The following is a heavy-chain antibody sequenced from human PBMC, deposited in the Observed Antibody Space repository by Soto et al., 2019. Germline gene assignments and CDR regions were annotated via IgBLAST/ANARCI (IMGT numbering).Heavy chain of an antibody. CDR3: ARGRPYYYDGRVGYFFDY. CDR2: INPSGGST. CDR1: GYTFTTYY. J-gene: IGHJ4*02. Sequence: QVQLVQSGAEVKKPGASVKVSCKASGYTFTTYYMHWVRQAPGQGLEWMGIINPSGGSTSYAQKFQGRVTMTTDTSTSTVYMELSSLRSEDTAVYYCARGRPYYYDGRVGYFFDYWGQGTLVTVSS. V-gene: IGHV1-46*01. D-gene: IGHD3-22*01.